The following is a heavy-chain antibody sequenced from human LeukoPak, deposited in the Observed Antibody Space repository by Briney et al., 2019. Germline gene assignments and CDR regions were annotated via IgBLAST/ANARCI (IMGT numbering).Heavy chain of an antibody. CDR3: ARGNYDYFDS. D-gene: IGHD1-7*01. CDR2: INHSGST. CDR1: GGSFSGYH. Sequence: PSETLSLTCAVYGGSFSGYHWSWIRQPPGKGLEWIGEINHSGSTNYNPSLKSRVTISVDTSKNHFSLKLSSVTAADTAVYFCARGNYDYFDSWGQGTLVTVSS. J-gene: IGHJ4*02. V-gene: IGHV4-34*01.